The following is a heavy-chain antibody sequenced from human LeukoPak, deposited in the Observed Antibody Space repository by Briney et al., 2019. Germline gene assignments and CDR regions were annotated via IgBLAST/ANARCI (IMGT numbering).Heavy chain of an antibody. V-gene: IGHV3-64D*09. CDR2: ISNNGGRT. CDR3: VKLYYDFWSAYSGYFDY. Sequence: GESMTPSRSAAGLNVSTVAMHWVRQAPGKGLEYVSAISNNGGRTSYADSVKGRFAISRDNSKNTLYLQMSSLRAEDTAVYYCVKLYYDFWSAYSGYFDYWGQGTLVTVSS. J-gene: IGHJ4*02. CDR1: GLNVSTVA. D-gene: IGHD3-3*01.